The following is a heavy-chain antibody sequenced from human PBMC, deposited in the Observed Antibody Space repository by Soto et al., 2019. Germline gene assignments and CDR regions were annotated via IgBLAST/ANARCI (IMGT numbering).Heavy chain of an antibody. D-gene: IGHD4-17*01. CDR1: GVTFISYA. J-gene: IGHJ4*02. CDR3: TIGLTSVSTLAY. V-gene: IGHV3-23*01. Sequence: GGSLRLSCAASGVTFISYAMSWVRQAPGKGLEWVSAISGSGGSTYYADSVKGRFTISRDNSKNTLYLQMNSLRAEDMAVYYCTIGLTSVSTLAYWGQGTQVTVSS. CDR2: ISGSGGST.